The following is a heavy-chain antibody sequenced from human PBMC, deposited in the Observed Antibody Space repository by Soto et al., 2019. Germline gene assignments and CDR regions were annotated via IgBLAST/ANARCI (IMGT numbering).Heavy chain of an antibody. V-gene: IGHV1-69*13. Sequence: ASVKVSCKASGGTFSSYAISWVRQAPGQGLEWMGGIIPIFGTANYAQKFQGRVTITADESTSTAYMELSSLRSEDTAVYYCARYGSSYYYDMDVWGQGTTVTVSS. CDR3: ARYGSSYYYDMDV. J-gene: IGHJ6*02. D-gene: IGHD6-6*01. CDR2: IIPIFGTA. CDR1: GGTFSSYA.